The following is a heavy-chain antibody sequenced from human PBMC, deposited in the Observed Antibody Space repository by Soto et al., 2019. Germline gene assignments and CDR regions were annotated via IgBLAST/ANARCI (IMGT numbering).Heavy chain of an antibody. V-gene: IGHV3-48*01. CDR2: ISSSSRTM. CDR3: ASWGRDVTSYRRGDY. J-gene: IGHJ4*02. Sequence: EVQLVESGGGLVQSGESLRLSCAASGFSFSTYSMNWVRQAPGKGLEWVSYISSSSRTMYYADSVKGRFTISRDDARNSLYLQMNSLRAEDTAVYYCASWGRDVTSYRRGDYWGQGTLVTVSS. CDR1: GFSFSTYS. D-gene: IGHD3-10*01.